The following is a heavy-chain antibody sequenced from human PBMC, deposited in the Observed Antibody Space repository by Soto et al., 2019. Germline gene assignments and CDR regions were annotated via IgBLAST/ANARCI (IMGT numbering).Heavy chain of an antibody. CDR1: GFTFSTYS. J-gene: IGHJ3*02. D-gene: IGHD2-15*01. CDR3: APHVSCSGGSCQYDAFAI. V-gene: IGHV3-48*01. CDR2: MSPSSGTI. Sequence: PGGSLRLSCAASGFTFSTYSMNWVRQAPGKGLEWVSYMSPSSGTIYYAVSVKGRFTISRDNAKNTLYLQMNSLGAEDTAAYYCAPHVSCSGGSCQYDAFAIRGQGTMVTVSS.